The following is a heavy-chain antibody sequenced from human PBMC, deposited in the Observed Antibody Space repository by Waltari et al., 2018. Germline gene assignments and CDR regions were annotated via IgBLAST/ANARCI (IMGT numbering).Heavy chain of an antibody. J-gene: IGHJ4*02. Sequence: QVQLQESGPGLVKSSVTLSLTCTASVNSIDGYYWSWIRQSPGKGVEWLGYVDYDGNTNYSPSLESRVTMSVDRSKKQFCRMMTSVTAADSDVYYCARRPRGGDIHFDYWCQGILVTVSS. V-gene: IGHV4-59*08. CDR2: VDYDGNT. CDR1: VNSIDGYY. CDR3: ARRPRGGDIHFDY. D-gene: IGHD3-10*01.